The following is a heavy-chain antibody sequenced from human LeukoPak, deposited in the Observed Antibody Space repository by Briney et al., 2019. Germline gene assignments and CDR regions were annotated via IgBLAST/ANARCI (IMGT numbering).Heavy chain of an antibody. Sequence: TSETLSLTCTVSGGSISSYYWSWIRQPPGKGLEWIGYIYYSGSTNYNPSLKSRVTISVDTSKNQFSLKLSSVTAADTAVYYCARGQYVFDPWGQGTLVTVSS. CDR3: ARGQYVFDP. CDR2: IYYSGST. J-gene: IGHJ5*02. CDR1: GGSISSYY. V-gene: IGHV4-59*12. D-gene: IGHD2-2*01.